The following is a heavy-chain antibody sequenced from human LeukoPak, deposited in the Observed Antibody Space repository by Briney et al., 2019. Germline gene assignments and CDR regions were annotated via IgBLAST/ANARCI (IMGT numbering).Heavy chain of an antibody. CDR3: ARGQTVGAY. J-gene: IGHJ4*02. Sequence: GGSLRLSCAASGFSFSNYEMNWVRQAPGKGLEWVSYISSGGGTIYYADSVKGRFTTSRDNAKISLYLQMNSLRAEDTAVYYCARGQTVGAYWGQGTLVTVSS. CDR2: ISSGGGTI. V-gene: IGHV3-48*03. CDR1: GFSFSNYE.